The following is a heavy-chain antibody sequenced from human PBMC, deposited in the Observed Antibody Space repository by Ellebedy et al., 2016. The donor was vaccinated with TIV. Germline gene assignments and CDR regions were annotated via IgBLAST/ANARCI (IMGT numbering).Heavy chain of an antibody. Sequence: PGGSLRLSCAASGFTFSSYWMHWVRQVPGKGLVWVSRIKSDGSSTNYVDSVKGRFTISRDNAKNTLYLQINSLRAEDTAVYYCVRGGSITLDSWGQGTLVTVSS. V-gene: IGHV3-74*01. J-gene: IGHJ4*02. CDR2: IKSDGSST. D-gene: IGHD3-10*01. CDR1: GFTFSSYW. CDR3: VRGGSITLDS.